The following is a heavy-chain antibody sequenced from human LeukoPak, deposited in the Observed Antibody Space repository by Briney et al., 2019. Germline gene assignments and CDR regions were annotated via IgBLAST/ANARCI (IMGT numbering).Heavy chain of an antibody. D-gene: IGHD2-15*01. V-gene: IGHV3-21*04. CDR1: GFTFSSFS. CDR3: ALSGDLPINFDY. J-gene: IGHJ4*02. CDR2: ISSSSSYI. Sequence: GGSLRLSCAASGFTFSSFSMNWVRQAPGKGLEWVSSISSSSSYIYYADSVKGRFTISRDDAKNSLYLQMNSLRAEDAAVYYCALSGDLPINFDYWGQGTLVTVSS.